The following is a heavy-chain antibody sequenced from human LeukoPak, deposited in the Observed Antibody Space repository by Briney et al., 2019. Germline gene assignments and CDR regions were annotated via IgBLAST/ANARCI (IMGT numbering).Heavy chain of an antibody. CDR1: GGSISSYY. Sequence: PSETLSLTCAVSGGSISSYYWSWIRQPPGRGLEWIGSIHYSGSTSYNSSLKSRVTISIDTSKNQFSLKLSSVTPADTAVYYCARQVYSSSWSYYSEYWGQGILVTVSS. D-gene: IGHD6-13*01. V-gene: IGHV4-59*01. CDR2: IHYSGST. CDR3: ARQVYSSSWSYYSEY. J-gene: IGHJ4*02.